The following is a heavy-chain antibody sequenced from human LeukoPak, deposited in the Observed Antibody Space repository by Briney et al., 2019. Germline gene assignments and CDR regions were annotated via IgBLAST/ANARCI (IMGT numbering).Heavy chain of an antibody. V-gene: IGHV3-23*01. CDR2: IRGSRVNT. CDR1: GFTSSSYA. D-gene: IGHD3-10*01. Sequence: GGSLRLSCAASGFTSSSYAMSWVRKAPWKGLQWVSTIRGSRVNTYYADAVKGPLASSRDNSKKRLYLQMNSLRAEDTAVYYCASVLWFGGIFFDYWGQGTLVTVSS. CDR3: ASVLWFGGIFFDY. J-gene: IGHJ4*02.